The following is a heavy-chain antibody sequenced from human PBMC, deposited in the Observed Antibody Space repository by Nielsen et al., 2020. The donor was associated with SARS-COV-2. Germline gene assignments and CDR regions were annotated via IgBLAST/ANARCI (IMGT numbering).Heavy chain of an antibody. V-gene: IGHV3-66*01. J-gene: IGHJ4*02. Sequence: GRQAPGKGLEWVSIIYPGGSTYSAASMKGRFTISRDKSKNTLYLQMSRLRAEDTAEYYCARGEPFGYWGQGTLVTVSS. CDR3: ARGEPFGY. CDR2: IYPGGST.